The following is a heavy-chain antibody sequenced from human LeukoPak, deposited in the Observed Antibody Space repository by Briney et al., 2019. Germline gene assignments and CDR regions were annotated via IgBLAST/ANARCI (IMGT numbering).Heavy chain of an antibody. D-gene: IGHD4-11*01. V-gene: IGHV3-30*18. CDR1: GFTFISYG. Sequence: PGGSLRLSCAASGFTFISYGMHWVRQAPGKGLEWVAVMSHDGTNTFYGDSVKGRFTVSRDNSKNTLYLQMNSLRAEDTAVYYCAKDRVFADYTGPVDFWGQGTLVTVSS. J-gene: IGHJ4*02. CDR2: MSHDGTNT. CDR3: AKDRVFADYTGPVDF.